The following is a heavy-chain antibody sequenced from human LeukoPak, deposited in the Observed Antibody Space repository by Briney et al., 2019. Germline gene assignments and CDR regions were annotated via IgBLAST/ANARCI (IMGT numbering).Heavy chain of an antibody. CDR2: IYNSGST. CDR1: GGSISRGGYS. J-gene: IGHJ4*02. V-gene: IGHV4-30-4*07. D-gene: IGHD3-9*01. CDR3: ARAPQPLSKRYFDY. Sequence: MASQTLSLTCAVSGGSISRGGYSYNWIRQPPGKGLERIGYIYNSGSTSYNPSLKSRVTMSVDTSKNQFSLKLSSVTAADTAVYYCARAPQPLSKRYFDYWGQGTLVTVSS.